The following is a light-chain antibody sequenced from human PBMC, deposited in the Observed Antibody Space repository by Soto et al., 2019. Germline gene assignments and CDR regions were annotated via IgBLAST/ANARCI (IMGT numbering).Light chain of an antibody. V-gene: IGLV2-14*01. J-gene: IGLJ3*02. CDR1: SSDVGGYNF. CDR3: RSCRCITALV. Sequence: QSALTQPASVSGSPGQSITISCTGTSSDVGGYNFVSWYQQRPGKAPKLMIYEVSNRPSGVSNRFSGSKSGNTSSLTISGLQDEEEAHYYCRSCRCITALVFVGGTKLTVL. CDR2: EVS.